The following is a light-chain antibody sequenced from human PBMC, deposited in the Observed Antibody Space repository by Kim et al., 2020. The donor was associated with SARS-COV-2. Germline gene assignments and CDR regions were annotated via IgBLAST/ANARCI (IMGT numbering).Light chain of an antibody. CDR1: QDISNW. J-gene: IGKJ4*01. CDR2: AAS. Sequence: ASIGDRVTITWRASQDISNWLAWYQQRPGKAPKFLIYAASSLQSGVPSRFSGSGSGTDFTLTISSLQPEDFATYFCQHSYIFPLTFGGGTRVDIK. V-gene: IGKV1-12*01. CDR3: QHSYIFPLT.